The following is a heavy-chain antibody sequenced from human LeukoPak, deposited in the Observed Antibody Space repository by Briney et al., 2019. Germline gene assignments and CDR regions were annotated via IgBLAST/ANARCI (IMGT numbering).Heavy chain of an antibody. V-gene: IGHV3-7*01. J-gene: IGHJ4*02. CDR2: IKQDGSEK. CDR1: GFTFSSYW. Sequence: PGGSLRLSCAASGFTFSSYWMSWVRQAPGKGLEWVANIKQDGSEKYYVDSVKGRFTISRDNAKNSLYLQTNSLRAEDTAVYYCARNSKLRYFDWFDYWGQGTLVTVSS. CDR3: ARNSKLRYFDWFDY. D-gene: IGHD3-9*01.